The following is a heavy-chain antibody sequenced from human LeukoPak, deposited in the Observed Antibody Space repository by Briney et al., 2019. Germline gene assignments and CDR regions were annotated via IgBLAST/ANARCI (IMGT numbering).Heavy chain of an antibody. D-gene: IGHD2/OR15-2a*01. CDR2: IDYSGTT. V-gene: IGHV4-39*01. CDR3: ARQPALTTWPNVISDY. J-gene: IGHJ4*02. CDR1: GDSISRNGHF. Sequence: PSETLSLTCTVSGDSISRNGHFWGWIRQPPGKGLEWIGIIDYSGTTYYNPSLKSRVAISVDTSTNQFSLNLISVTAADTALYYCARQPALTTWPNVISDYWGQGTLVTVSS.